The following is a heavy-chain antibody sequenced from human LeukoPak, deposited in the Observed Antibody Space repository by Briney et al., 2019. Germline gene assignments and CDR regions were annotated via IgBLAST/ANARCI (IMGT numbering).Heavy chain of an antibody. CDR3: AKGLYRGFDWLLPFDY. CDR2: ISWNSGSI. D-gene: IGHD3-9*01. CDR1: GFTFDDYA. Sequence: PGGSLRLSCAASGFTFDDYAMHWVRQAPGKGLEWVSGISWNSGSIGYADSVKGRFTISRDNAKNSLYLQMNSLRAEDTALYYCAKGLYRGFDWLLPFDYWGQGALVTVSS. J-gene: IGHJ4*02. V-gene: IGHV3-9*01.